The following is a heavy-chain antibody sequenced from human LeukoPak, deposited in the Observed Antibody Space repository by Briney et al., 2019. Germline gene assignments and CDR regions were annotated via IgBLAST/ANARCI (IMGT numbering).Heavy chain of an antibody. Sequence: GGSLRLSCAASGFTFSSYGMHWVRQAPGRGLEWLASVKGDGSATSYVDSVKGRFTISRDNAKNSLYLQMNSLRADDTALYYCARSRGDFWGQGTLVTVSS. V-gene: IGHV3-7*01. CDR1: GFTFSSYG. CDR2: VKGDGSAT. J-gene: IGHJ4*02. CDR3: ARSRGDF.